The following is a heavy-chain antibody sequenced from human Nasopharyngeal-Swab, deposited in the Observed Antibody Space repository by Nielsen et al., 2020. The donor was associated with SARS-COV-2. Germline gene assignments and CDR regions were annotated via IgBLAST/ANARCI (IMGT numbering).Heavy chain of an antibody. Sequence: GESLKISCAASGFTSSRYDMNWVRQAPGKGLEWVASIVSSSSSIFYADSVKGRFTISRDNAKNSLYLQMNSLRAGDTALYYCTRSYIFDIWGQGTVVTVSS. D-gene: IGHD1-14*01. J-gene: IGHJ3*02. CDR3: TRSYIFDI. V-gene: IGHV3-21*03. CDR2: IVSSSSSI. CDR1: GFTSSRYD.